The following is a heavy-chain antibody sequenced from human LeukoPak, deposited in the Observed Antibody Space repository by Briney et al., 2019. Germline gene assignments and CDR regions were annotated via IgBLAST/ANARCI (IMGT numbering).Heavy chain of an antibody. V-gene: IGHV1-2*02. CDR2: INPNSGDT. D-gene: IGHD5-18*01. J-gene: IGHJ4*02. CDR3: ARGAAARTQLWSLDY. CDR1: GYSFTGYY. Sequence: ASVKASCKASGYSFTGYYTHWVRQAPGQGLEWMGWINPNSGDTNFAQKFQGRVTMTRDTSISTAYMEVRRLRSDDTAVYYCARGAAARTQLWSLDYWGQGTLVTVSS.